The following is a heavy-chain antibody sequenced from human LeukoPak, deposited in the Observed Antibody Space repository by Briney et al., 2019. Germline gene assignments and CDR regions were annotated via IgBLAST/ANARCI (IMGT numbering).Heavy chain of an antibody. CDR2: ISSSSSYI. J-gene: IGHJ4*02. V-gene: IGHV3-21*01. D-gene: IGHD2-2*02. Sequence: PGGSLRLSCAASGFTFSSYSMNWVRQAPGKGLEWVSSISSSSSYIYYADSVKGRFTISRDNAKNSLYLQMNSLRAEDTAVYYCARGAAAAIRGTVFDYWGQGTLVTVSS. CDR3: ARGAAAAIRGTVFDY. CDR1: GFTFSSYS.